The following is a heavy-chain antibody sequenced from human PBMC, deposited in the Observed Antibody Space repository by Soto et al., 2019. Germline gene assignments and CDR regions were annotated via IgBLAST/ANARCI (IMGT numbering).Heavy chain of an antibody. CDR3: ARYGTGYYYYYGMDV. Sequence: SVKVSCKASGGTFSSYAISWVRQAPGQGLEWMGGIIPIFGTANYAQKFQGRVTITADESTSTAYMELSSLRSEDTAVYYCARYGTGYYYYYGMDVWGQGTTVTVSS. V-gene: IGHV1-69*13. J-gene: IGHJ6*02. D-gene: IGHD1-1*01. CDR2: IIPIFGTA. CDR1: GGTFSSYA.